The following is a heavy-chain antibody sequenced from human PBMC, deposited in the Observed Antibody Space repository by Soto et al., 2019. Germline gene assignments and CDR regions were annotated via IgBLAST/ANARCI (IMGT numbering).Heavy chain of an antibody. D-gene: IGHD2-21*01. CDR3: ARYSGDY. CDR2: ISYDGSNK. J-gene: IGHJ4*02. CDR1: GFTFSSYA. Sequence: QVQLVESGGGVVQPGRSLRLSCAASGFTFSSYAMHWVRQAPGKGLEWVAVISYDGSNKYYADSVKGRFTISRDNSKNTLYLQMNSLRAEDTAVYYCARYSGDYWGQGTLVTVSS. V-gene: IGHV3-30*04.